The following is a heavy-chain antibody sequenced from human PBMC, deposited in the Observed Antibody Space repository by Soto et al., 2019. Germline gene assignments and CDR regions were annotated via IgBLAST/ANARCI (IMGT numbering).Heavy chain of an antibody. CDR1: GGSISSYY. Sequence: PSETLSLTCTVSGGSISSYYWSWTRQPPGKGLEWIGYIYYSGSTNYNPSLKSRVTISVDTSKNQFSLKLSSVTAADTAVYYCARGYYGDYRFDYWGQGTLVTVSS. CDR2: IYYSGST. D-gene: IGHD4-17*01. V-gene: IGHV4-59*01. J-gene: IGHJ4*02. CDR3: ARGYYGDYRFDY.